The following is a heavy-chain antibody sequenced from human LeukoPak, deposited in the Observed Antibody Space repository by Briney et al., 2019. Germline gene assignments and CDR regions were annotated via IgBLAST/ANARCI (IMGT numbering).Heavy chain of an antibody. D-gene: IGHD3-22*01. CDR1: GYTFTGYY. J-gene: IGHJ4*02. V-gene: IGHV1-2*02. Sequence: GASVKVSCKASGYTFTGYYMHWVRQAPGQGLEWMGWINPNSGDTNYAQKFQGRVTMTSDTSIGTAYMELSRLRSDDTAVYYCARRNYYDSSGYYDLDNWGQGTLVTVSS. CDR3: ARRNYYDSSGYYDLDN. CDR2: INPNSGDT.